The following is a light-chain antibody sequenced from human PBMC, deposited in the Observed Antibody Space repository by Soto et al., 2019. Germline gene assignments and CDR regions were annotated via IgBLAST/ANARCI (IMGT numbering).Light chain of an antibody. Sequence: QSALTQPASVSGSPGQSVTISCSGSSSDVGAYNYVSWYQRHPGKAPKLMIYDVTNRPSGVSNRFSGSKSGNTASLTISGLQAEDEGDYFCSSYTSSSTVVFGGGTKLTVL. CDR3: SSYTSSSTVV. CDR1: SSDVGAYNY. J-gene: IGLJ3*02. V-gene: IGLV2-14*01. CDR2: DVT.